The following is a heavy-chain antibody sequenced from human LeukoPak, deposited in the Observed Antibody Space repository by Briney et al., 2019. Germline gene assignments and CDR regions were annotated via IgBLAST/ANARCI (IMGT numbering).Heavy chain of an antibody. D-gene: IGHD6-19*01. J-gene: IGHJ6*03. CDR2: INGDGNTT. V-gene: IGHV3-23*01. CDR1: GFAFSSFA. Sequence: PGGSLRLSCAASGFAFSSFAMGWVRQSPGKGLEWLSTINGDGNTTFYADSVKGRFTISRDNSKNTLYLHMDSLRPDDTAIYYCTKELHVAVAVADYYYFYMGVWGRGTAVTVSS. CDR3: TKELHVAVAVADYYYFYMGV.